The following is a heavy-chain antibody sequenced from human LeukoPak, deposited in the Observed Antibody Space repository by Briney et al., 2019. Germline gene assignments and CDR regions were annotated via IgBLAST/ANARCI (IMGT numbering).Heavy chain of an antibody. D-gene: IGHD2-2*03. V-gene: IGHV5-51*01. CDR3: ARLLDIVVVPAAMDY. CDR1: GYSFTNYW. Sequence: GESLKISCKGSGYSFTNYWIGWVRQMPGKGLEWMGIIYPGDSDTRYSPSFQGQVTISVDKSISTAYVQWSGLKASDTAMYYSARLLDIVVVPAAMDYWGQGTLVTVSS. CDR2: IYPGDSDT. J-gene: IGHJ4*02.